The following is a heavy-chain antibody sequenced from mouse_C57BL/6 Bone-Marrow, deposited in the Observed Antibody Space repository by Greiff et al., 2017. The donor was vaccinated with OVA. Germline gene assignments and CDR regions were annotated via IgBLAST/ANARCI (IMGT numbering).Heavy chain of an antibody. Sequence: VQLQQSGPELVKPGASVKISCKASGYAFSSSWMNWVKQRPGKGLEWIGRIYPGAGDTNYNGKFKGKATLTADKSSSTAYMQLSSLTSEDSAVYFCARGNWDWFAYWGQGTLVTVSA. CDR1: GYAFSSSW. D-gene: IGHD4-1*01. J-gene: IGHJ3*01. V-gene: IGHV1-82*01. CDR2: IYPGAGDT. CDR3: ARGNWDWFAY.